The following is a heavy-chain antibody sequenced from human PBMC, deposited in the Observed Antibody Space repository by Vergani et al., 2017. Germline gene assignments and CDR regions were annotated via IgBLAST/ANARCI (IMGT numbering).Heavy chain of an antibody. J-gene: IGHJ4*02. CDR3: ARPTPASGIAAAGTAYYFDY. CDR1: GGSFSGYY. Sequence: QVQLQQWGAGLLKPSETLSLTCAVYGGSFSGYYWSWIRQPPGKGLEWIGEINHSGSTNYNPSLKSRVTRSVDTSKKQFSLKLSSVTAADTAVYYCARPTPASGIAAAGTAYYFDYWGQGTLVTVYS. D-gene: IGHD6-13*01. CDR2: INHSGST. V-gene: IGHV4-34*01.